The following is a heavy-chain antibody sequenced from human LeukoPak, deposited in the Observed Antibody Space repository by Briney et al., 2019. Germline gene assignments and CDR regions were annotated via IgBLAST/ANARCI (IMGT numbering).Heavy chain of an antibody. V-gene: IGHV3-48*03. D-gene: IGHD3-10*02. J-gene: IGHJ6*04. Sequence: GGSLRLSCAASGFTFSSYEMNWVRQAPGKELEWVSYISSSGSTIYYADSVKGRFTISRDNAKNSLYLQMNSLRAEDTAVYYCAELGITMIGGVWGKGTTVTVSS. CDR3: AELGITMIGGV. CDR2: ISSSGSTI. CDR1: GFTFSSYE.